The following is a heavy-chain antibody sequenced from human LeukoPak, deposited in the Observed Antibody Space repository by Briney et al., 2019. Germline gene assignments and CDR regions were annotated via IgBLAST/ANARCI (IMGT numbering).Heavy chain of an antibody. D-gene: IGHD5-12*01. CDR3: ARGGWVGVATMGLWFDP. V-gene: IGHV1-2*02. CDR1: GYTFTGYY. J-gene: IGHJ5*02. CDR2: INPYSGGT. Sequence: ASVKVSCKASGYTFTGYYMHWVRQAPGQGLEWMGWINPYSGGTNYAQKFQGRVTMTRDTSISTAYMELSRLRSDDTPVYYCARGGWVGVATMGLWFDPWGQGTLVTVSS.